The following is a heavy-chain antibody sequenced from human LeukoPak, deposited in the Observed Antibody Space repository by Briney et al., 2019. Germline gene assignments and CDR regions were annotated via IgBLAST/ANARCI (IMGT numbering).Heavy chain of an antibody. V-gene: IGHV1-2*02. D-gene: IGHD5-18*01. CDR1: GYTFTGYY. CDR3: ARAYSYGSLGYFDL. Sequence: ASVKVSCKASGYTFTGYYMHWVRQAPGQGLEWMGWINPNSGGTNYAQKFQGRVTMTRDTSISTAYMELSRLRSDDTAVYYCARAYSYGSLGYFDLWGRGTLVTVSS. CDR2: INPNSGGT. J-gene: IGHJ2*01.